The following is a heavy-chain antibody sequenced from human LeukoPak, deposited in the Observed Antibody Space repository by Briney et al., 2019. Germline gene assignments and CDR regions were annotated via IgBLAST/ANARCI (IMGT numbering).Heavy chain of an antibody. D-gene: IGHD1-26*01. Sequence: GESLKISCKGSGYSFTSYCIGWVRQMPGKGLEWMGIIYPGDSDTRYSPSFQGQVTISADKSISTAYLQWSSLKASDTAMYYCARAEWEPSQGNWFDPWGQGTLVTVSS. CDR2: IYPGDSDT. CDR1: GYSFTSYC. V-gene: IGHV5-51*01. CDR3: ARAEWEPSQGNWFDP. J-gene: IGHJ5*02.